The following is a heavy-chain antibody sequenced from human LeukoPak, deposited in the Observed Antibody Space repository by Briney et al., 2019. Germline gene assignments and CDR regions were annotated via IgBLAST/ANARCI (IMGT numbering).Heavy chain of an antibody. CDR3: AKVFSLRDNGRYFDH. J-gene: IGHJ4*02. Sequence: PGGSLRLSCAASGFTFSSYGMHWVRQAPGKGLEWVAFIRYDGSNKYYADSVKGRFTISRDNSKNTLYLQMNSLRAEDTAVYYCAKVFSLRDNGRYFDHWGQGTLVTVSS. D-gene: IGHD5-24*01. CDR1: GFTFSSYG. V-gene: IGHV3-30*02. CDR2: IRYDGSNK.